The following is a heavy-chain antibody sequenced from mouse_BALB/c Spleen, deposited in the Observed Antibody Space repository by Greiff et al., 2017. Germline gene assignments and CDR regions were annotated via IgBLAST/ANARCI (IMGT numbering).Heavy chain of an antibody. CDR2: IHYSGST. D-gene: IGHD2-4*01. CDR1: GYSITSGYS. CDR3: ASIYYDYGWFAY. V-gene: IGHV3-1*02. J-gene: IGHJ3*01. Sequence: DVQLQESGPDLVKPSQSLSLTCTVTGYSITSGYSWHWIRQFPGNKLEWMGYIHYSGSTNYNPSLKSRISITRDTSKNQFFLQLNSVTTEDTATYYCASIYYDYGWFAYWGQGTLVTVSA.